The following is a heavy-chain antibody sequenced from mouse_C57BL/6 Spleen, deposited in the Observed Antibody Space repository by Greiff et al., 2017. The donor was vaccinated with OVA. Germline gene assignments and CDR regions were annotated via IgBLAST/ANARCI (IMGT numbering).Heavy chain of an antibody. CDR2: IHPNSGST. J-gene: IGHJ1*03. V-gene: IGHV1-64*01. Sequence: QVQLQQPGAELVKPGASVKLSCKASGYTFTSYWMHWVKQRPGQGLEWIGMIHPNSGSTNYNEKFKSKATLTVDKSSSTAYMQLSSLTSEDSAVYYCARKAAYYSNYGGYFDVWGTGTTVTVSS. CDR3: ARKAAYYSNYGGYFDV. D-gene: IGHD2-5*01. CDR1: GYTFTSYW.